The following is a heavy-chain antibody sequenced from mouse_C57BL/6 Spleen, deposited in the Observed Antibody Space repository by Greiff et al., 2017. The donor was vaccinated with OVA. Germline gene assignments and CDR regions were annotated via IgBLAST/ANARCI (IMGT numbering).Heavy chain of an antibody. CDR3: ARPYDYDGYWYFDV. D-gene: IGHD2-4*01. CDR2: ISSGSSTI. CDR1: GFTFSDYG. J-gene: IGHJ1*03. Sequence: EVQLVESGGGLVKPGGSLKLSCAASGFTFSDYGMHWVRQAPEKGLEWVAYISSGSSTIYYADTVKGRFTISRDNAKNTLFLQMTSLRSEDTAMYYCARPYDYDGYWYFDVWGTGTTVTVSS. V-gene: IGHV5-17*01.